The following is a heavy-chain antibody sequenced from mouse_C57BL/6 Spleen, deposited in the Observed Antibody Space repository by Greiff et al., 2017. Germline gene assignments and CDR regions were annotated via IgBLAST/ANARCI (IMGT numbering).Heavy chain of an antibody. J-gene: IGHJ1*03. D-gene: IGHD1-1*01. V-gene: IGHV3-6*01. Sequence: EVKLQESGPGLVKPSQSLSLTCSVTGYSITSGYYWNWIRQFPGNKLEWMGYISYDGSNNYNPSLKNRISITRDTSKNQFFLKLNSVTTEDTATYYCARDPVTVVATPNWYFDVWGTGTTVTVSS. CDR2: ISYDGSN. CDR1: GYSITSGYY. CDR3: ARDPVTVVATPNWYFDV.